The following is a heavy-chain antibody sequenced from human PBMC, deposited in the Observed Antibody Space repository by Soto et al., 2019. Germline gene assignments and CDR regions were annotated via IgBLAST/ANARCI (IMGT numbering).Heavy chain of an antibody. CDR2: IIPILGIA. CDR3: ARDASYCSGGSCYSES. J-gene: IGHJ4*02. V-gene: IGHV1-69*08. CDR1: GGTFSSYT. D-gene: IGHD2-15*01. Sequence: QVQLVQSGAEVKKPGSSVKVSCKASGGTFSSYTISWVRQAPGQGLEWMGRIIPILGIANYAQKFQGRVTITADKSTSTAYMELSSLRSEDTAVYYCARDASYCSGGSCYSESWGQGTLVAVSS.